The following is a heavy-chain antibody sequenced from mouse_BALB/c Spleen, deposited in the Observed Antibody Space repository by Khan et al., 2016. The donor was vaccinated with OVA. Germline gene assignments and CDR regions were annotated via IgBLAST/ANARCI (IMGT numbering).Heavy chain of an antibody. CDR2: IWSGGST. CDR3: ARNRNGYFDY. D-gene: IGHD1-1*02. V-gene: IGHV2-2*02. Sequence: QVQLKQSGPGLVQPSQSLSITCTVSGFSLSSYGVHWVHQSPGKGLEWLGMIWSGGSTDSNATFISRLSISKDTSKSQVFFKMNSLQANDTAIYYCARNRNGYFDYGGQGTTLTVSS. CDR1: GFSLSSYG. J-gene: IGHJ2*01.